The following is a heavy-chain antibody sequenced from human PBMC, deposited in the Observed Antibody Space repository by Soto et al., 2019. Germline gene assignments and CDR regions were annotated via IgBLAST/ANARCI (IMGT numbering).Heavy chain of an antibody. CDR2: ISSSSSTI. CDR1: GFTFSSYS. D-gene: IGHD6-13*01. V-gene: IGHV3-48*01. Sequence: EVQLVESGGGLVQPGGSLRLSCAASGFTFSSYSMNWVRQAPGKGLEWVSYISSSSSTIYYADSVKGRFTISRDNAKNSLYLQMNSLRAEDTAVYYCARDECEYSSSWYNYRGQGTLVTVSS. CDR3: ARDECEYSSSWYNY. J-gene: IGHJ4*02.